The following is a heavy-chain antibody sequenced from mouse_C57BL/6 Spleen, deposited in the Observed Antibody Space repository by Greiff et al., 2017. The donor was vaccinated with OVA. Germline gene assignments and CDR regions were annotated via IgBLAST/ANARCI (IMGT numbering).Heavy chain of an antibody. CDR1: GFNIKDDY. V-gene: IGHV14-4*01. J-gene: IGHJ4*01. CDR2: IDPENGDT. Sequence: EVQLQESGAELVRPGASVKLSCTASGFNIKDDYMHWVKQRPEQGLEWIGWIDPENGDTEYASKFQGKATITADTSSNTAYLQLSSLTSEDTAVYYCTTGAMDYWGQGTSVTVSS. CDR3: TTGAMDY.